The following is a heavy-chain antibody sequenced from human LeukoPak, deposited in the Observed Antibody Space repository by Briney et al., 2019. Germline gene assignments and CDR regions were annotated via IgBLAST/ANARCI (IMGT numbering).Heavy chain of an antibody. D-gene: IGHD5-18*01. CDR2: IYSGGST. J-gene: IGHJ4*02. CDR3: ARDPVDTAMVTLSY. CDR1: GFTVSSNY. Sequence: GGSLRLSCAASGFTVSSNYMSWVRQAPGKGLEWVSVIYSGGSTYYADSVTGRFTISRDNSKNTLYLQMNSLRAEDTAVYYCARDPVDTAMVTLSYWGQGTLVTVSS. V-gene: IGHV3-66*01.